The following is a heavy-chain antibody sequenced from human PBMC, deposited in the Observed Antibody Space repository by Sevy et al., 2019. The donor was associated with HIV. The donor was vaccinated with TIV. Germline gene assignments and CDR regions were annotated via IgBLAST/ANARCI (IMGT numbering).Heavy chain of an antibody. D-gene: IGHD6-13*01. CDR3: ARVGPGYTSSWHLDF. V-gene: IGHV1-18*01. Sequence: ASVKVSCKASGYTFTNNDISWVRQAPGQGLEWMGWISVYNGNTNYAQSLLGRVTMTTDTSTSTAYMELRSLRSDDTAVYYCARVGPGYTSSWHLDFWGQGTLVTVSS. CDR1: GYTFTNND. CDR2: ISVYNGNT. J-gene: IGHJ4*02.